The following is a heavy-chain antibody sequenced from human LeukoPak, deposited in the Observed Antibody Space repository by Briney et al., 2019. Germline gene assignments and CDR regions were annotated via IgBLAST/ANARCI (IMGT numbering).Heavy chain of an antibody. CDR2: IKQDGSEK. CDR1: GFTFSSSW. CDR3: ARDLDWGCFDY. V-gene: IGHV3-7*04. J-gene: IGHJ4*02. D-gene: IGHD3/OR15-3a*01. Sequence: GGSLRLSCAASGFTFSSSWMIWVRQAPGKGLEWVANIKQDGSEKYYVDSVKGRFTISRDNAKNSLYLQMNSLRAEDTAVYYCARDLDWGCFDYWGQGTLVTVSS.